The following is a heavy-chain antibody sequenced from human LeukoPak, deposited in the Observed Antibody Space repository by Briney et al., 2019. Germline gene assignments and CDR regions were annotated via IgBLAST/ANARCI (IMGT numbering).Heavy chain of an antibody. Sequence: GASVKVSCKTSGGTFNNSAINWVRQAPGQGLEWMGGLIPIFGTSHYAQKFQGRVTLTTDESTSTAYMELSSLRSEDTAVYYCIRGAGPYIFAAFDMWGQGTMLTVSS. V-gene: IGHV1-69*05. J-gene: IGHJ3*02. CDR2: LIPIFGTS. CDR1: GGTFNNSA. CDR3: IRGAGPYIFAAFDM. D-gene: IGHD1-26*01.